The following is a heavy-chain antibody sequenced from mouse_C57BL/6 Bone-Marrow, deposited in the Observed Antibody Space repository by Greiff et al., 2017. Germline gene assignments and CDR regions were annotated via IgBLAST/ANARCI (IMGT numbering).Heavy chain of an antibody. J-gene: IGHJ4*01. CDR3: ARLTSNYVRAMDY. Sequence: VQVVESGPELVKPGASVKISCKASGYSFTSYYIHWVKQRPGQGLEWIGWIYPGSGNTKYNEKFKGKATLTADTSSSTAYMQLSSLTSEDSAVYYCARLTSNYVRAMDYWGQGTSVTVSS. V-gene: IGHV1-66*01. CDR1: GYSFTSYY. D-gene: IGHD2-5*01. CDR2: IYPGSGNT.